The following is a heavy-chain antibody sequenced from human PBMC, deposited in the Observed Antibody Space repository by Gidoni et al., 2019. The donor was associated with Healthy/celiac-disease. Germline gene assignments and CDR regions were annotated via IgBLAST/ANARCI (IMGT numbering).Heavy chain of an antibody. CDR3: AREAYYYDSSGYSVDAFDI. CDR2: IYYSGST. CDR1: GGSTRRCGYY. V-gene: IGHV4-31*03. D-gene: IGHD3-22*01. Sequence: QVQLQESGPGLVKPSQTLSLTCTVPGGSTRRCGYYWSWIRQHPGKGLEWIGYIYYSGSTYYNPSLKSRVTISVDTSKNQFSLKLSSVTAADTAVYYCAREAYYYDSSGYSVDAFDIWGQGTMVTVSS. J-gene: IGHJ3*02.